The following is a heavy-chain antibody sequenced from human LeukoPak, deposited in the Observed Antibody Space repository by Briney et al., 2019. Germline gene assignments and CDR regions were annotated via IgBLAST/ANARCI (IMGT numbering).Heavy chain of an antibody. CDR3: ARRDYYGWYFDL. CDR1: GYSITSGYY. J-gene: IGHJ2*01. Sequence: PSETLSLTCSISGYSITSGYYWGWIRQPPGKGLEWIGSIYHTERIYYSSSLKSRVTISVEKSKNQFSLRLSSVTAADTAVYYCARRDYYGWYFDLWGRGTLVTVSS. D-gene: IGHD3-10*01. CDR2: IYHTERI. V-gene: IGHV4-38-2*01.